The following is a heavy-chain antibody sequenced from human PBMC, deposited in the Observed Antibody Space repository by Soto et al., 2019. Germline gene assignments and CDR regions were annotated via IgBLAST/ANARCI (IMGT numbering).Heavy chain of an antibody. CDR3: ARNVFLSLVSTDAPDDY. D-gene: IGHD2-8*01. CDR2: TSAYTGKT. Sequence: ASVKVSCKASGYTFTSYAFSWVRLAPGQGLEYMGWTSAYTGKTIYAQKFQGRVTLTTDASTTTAYMELRSLRSDDTAVYYCARNVFLSLVSTDAPDDYWGQGTLVTVSS. V-gene: IGHV1-18*01. CDR1: GYTFTSYA. J-gene: IGHJ4*02.